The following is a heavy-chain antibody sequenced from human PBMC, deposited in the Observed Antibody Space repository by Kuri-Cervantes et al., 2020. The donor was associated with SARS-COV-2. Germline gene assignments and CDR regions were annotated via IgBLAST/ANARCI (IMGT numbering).Heavy chain of an antibody. CDR2: VRSDGSNK. CDR1: GFIFSSYG. J-gene: IGHJ4*02. V-gene: IGHV3-30*02. D-gene: IGHD1-26*01. Sequence: GGSLRLSCAASGFIFSSYGMHWVRQAPGKGLEWVAFVRSDGSNKHYTDSVKGRFTISRDNSKNTLYLQMNSLRPEDTAVYYCAKDDGGSFGLFDNWGQGILVTAPQ. CDR3: AKDDGGSFGLFDN.